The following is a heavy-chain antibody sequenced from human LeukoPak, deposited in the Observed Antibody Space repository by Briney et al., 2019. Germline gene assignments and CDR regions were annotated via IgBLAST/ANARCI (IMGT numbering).Heavy chain of an antibody. CDR3: TTVGYCSGGSCYSHFDY. V-gene: IGHV3-15*01. Sequence: GGSLRLSCAASGFTFSNAWMSWVRQAPGEGLEWVGRMKSKTDGGTTDYAAPVKGRFTISRDDSKHTLYLQMSSLKTEDTAVYYCTTVGYCSGGSCYSHFDYWGQGTLVTVSS. J-gene: IGHJ4*02. CDR1: GFTFSNAW. D-gene: IGHD2-15*01. CDR2: MKSKTDGGTT.